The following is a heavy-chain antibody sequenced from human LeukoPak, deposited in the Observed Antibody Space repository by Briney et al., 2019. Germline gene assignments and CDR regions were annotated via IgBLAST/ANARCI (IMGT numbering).Heavy chain of an antibody. J-gene: IGHJ4*02. D-gene: IGHD3-3*02. CDR2: INHSGST. CDR3: ARGRAFFD. Sequence: SETLSLTCAVYGGSFSGYYWSWIRQPPGKGLEWIGEINHSGSTNYNPSLKSRVTISVDTSKNQFSLKLRSVTAADTAVYYCARGRAFFDWGQGTLITVSS. CDR1: GGSFSGYY. V-gene: IGHV4-34*01.